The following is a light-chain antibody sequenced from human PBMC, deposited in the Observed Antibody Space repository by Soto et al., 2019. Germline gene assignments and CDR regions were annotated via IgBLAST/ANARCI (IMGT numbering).Light chain of an antibody. CDR1: QSINRW. CDR2: DAS. V-gene: IGKV1-5*01. Sequence: DIQMTQSPSTLSASVGDRVTITCRASQSINRWMAWYQQKAGKAPKVLIYDASILQSGVPSRFSGRGSGTEFTLIISNLQPDDFATYYCEQYNCNSHTFGQGTKLEIK. J-gene: IGKJ2*01. CDR3: EQYNCNSHT.